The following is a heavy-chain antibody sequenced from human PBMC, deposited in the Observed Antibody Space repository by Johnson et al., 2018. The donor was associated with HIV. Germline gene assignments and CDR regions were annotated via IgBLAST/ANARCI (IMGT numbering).Heavy chain of an antibody. V-gene: IGHV3-53*01. J-gene: IGHJ3*02. CDR3: ARDQVGRIYGGKSHI. Sequence: VQLVESGGGLIQPGGSLRLSCAASGFTVSSNYMSWVRQAPGKGLEWVSVIYSGGSTYYADSVKGRFTISRDNSKNTLYLQMNSLRAEDTAVDYCARDQVGRIYGGKSHIWGQGTMVTVSS. CDR2: IYSGGST. CDR1: GFTVSSNY. D-gene: IGHD3-16*01.